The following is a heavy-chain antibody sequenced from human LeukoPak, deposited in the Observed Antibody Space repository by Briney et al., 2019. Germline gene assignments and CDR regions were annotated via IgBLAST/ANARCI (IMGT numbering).Heavy chain of an antibody. D-gene: IGHD2-15*01. J-gene: IGHJ4*02. CDR2: IYYSGST. CDR3: ARGGRSGGDV. CDR1: GGSISSFY. V-gene: IGHV4-59*01. Sequence: PSETLSLTCTVSGGSISSFYWSWIRQPPGKGLEWIGYIYYSGSTNYNPSLKSRVTISVDTSKNQFSLKLSSVTAADTAVYYCARGGRSGGDVWGQGTLVTVSS.